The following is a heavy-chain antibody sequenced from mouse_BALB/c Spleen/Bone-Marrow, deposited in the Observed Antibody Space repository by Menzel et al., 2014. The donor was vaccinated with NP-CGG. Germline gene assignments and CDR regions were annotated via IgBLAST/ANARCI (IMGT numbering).Heavy chain of an antibody. CDR3: ARVRGYAMDY. Sequence: EVQVVESGPDLVKPSQSLSLTCTVTGYSITSGYSWNWIRQFPGNKLEWMGYIHYSGNTNYNPSLKSRISITRDTSKNQFFLQLSSVTTEDTATYYCARVRGYAMDYWGQGTSVTVSS. V-gene: IGHV3-1*02. CDR1: GYSITSGYS. CDR2: IHYSGNT. J-gene: IGHJ4*01.